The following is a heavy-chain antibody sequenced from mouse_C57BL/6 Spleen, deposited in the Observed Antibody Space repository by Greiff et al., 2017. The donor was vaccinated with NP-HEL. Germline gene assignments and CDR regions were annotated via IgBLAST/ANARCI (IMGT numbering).Heavy chain of an antibody. D-gene: IGHD3-2*02. CDR1: GYTFTDYN. CDR2: INPNNGGT. Sequence: VQLQQSGPELVKPGASVKIPCKASGYTFTDYNMDWVKQSHGKSLEWIGDINPNNGGTIYNQKFKGKATLTVDKSSSTAYMELRSLTSEDTAVYDCARRGSSGRYYFDYWGQGTTLTVSS. J-gene: IGHJ2*01. CDR3: ARRGSSGRYYFDY. V-gene: IGHV1-18*01.